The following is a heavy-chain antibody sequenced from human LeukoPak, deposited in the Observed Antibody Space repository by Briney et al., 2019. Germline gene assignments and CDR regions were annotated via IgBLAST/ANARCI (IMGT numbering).Heavy chain of an antibody. J-gene: IGHJ4*02. CDR2: ISSSGSTI. D-gene: IGHD6-19*01. CDR1: GFTFSSYE. V-gene: IGHV3-48*03. Sequence: GGSLRLSCAASGFTFSSYEMNWVRRAPGKGLEWVLYISSSGSTIYYADSVKGRFTISRDNAKNSLYLQMNSLRAEDTAVYYCARDKPVAGRYFDYWGQGTLVTVSS. CDR3: ARDKPVAGRYFDY.